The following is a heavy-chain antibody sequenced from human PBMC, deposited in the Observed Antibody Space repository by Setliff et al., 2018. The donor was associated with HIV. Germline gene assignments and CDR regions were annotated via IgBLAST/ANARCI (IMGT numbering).Heavy chain of an antibody. CDR1: GFTFSSYS. CDR3: ARGPQYNFWGGYLGL. J-gene: IGHJ4*02. V-gene: IGHV3-48*04. CDR2: ISGSGSGV. D-gene: IGHD3-3*01. Sequence: GGSLRLSCAASGFTFSSYSMNWVRQSPGKGLEWVSYISGSGSGVDYADSVKGRFTISRDNAKNTVYLQLTSLRAEDTAVYYCARGPQYNFWGGYLGLWGQGTLVTVSS.